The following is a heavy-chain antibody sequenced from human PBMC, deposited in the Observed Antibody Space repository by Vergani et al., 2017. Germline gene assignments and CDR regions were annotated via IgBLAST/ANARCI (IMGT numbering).Heavy chain of an antibody. CDR3: ASRPSGITMVRRVITTDYYYYGMDV. J-gene: IGHJ6*02. CDR1: GFTVSSNY. Sequence: EVQLVESGGGLVQPGGSLRLSCAASGFTVSSNYMSWVRQAPGKGLEWVSVIYCGGSTYFADSVNGRFTISRHNSKNTLYLQMNSLRAEDTAVYYGASRPSGITMVRRVITTDYYYYGMDVWGQGTTVTVSS. D-gene: IGHD3-10*01. V-gene: IGHV3-53*04. CDR2: IYCGGST.